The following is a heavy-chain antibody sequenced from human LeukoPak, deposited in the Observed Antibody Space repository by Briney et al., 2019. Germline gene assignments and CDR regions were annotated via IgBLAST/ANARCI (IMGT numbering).Heavy chain of an antibody. CDR2: IFGAGTT. CDR1: GFTLSGDY. D-gene: IGHD2-15*01. CDR3: ARAIQFGGYFDY. J-gene: IGHJ4*02. V-gene: IGHV3-53*01. Sequence: GRSLRLSCAASGFTLSGDYMSWVRQAPGKGLEWVSVIFGAGTTYYADSVKGRFTISRDNSKNTLYLQMNSLRAEDMAVYYCARAIQFGGYFDYWGQGTLVTVST.